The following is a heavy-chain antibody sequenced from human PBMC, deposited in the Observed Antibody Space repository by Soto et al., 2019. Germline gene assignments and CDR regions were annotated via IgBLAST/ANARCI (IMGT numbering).Heavy chain of an antibody. D-gene: IGHD3-16*01. J-gene: IGHJ4*02. CDR1: GGPFPNGGYY. V-gene: IGHV4-31*03. CDR3: ARGDSQVSSVFDY. Sequence: PSETLSLTCTVSGGPFPNGGYYWSWIRHEPGKGLEWIGYTHYSGDTSYTPSLRSRVTISTDTSKTQFSLRLRSVTSADTAVYYCARGDSQVSSVFDYWGQGRLVTAPQ. CDR2: THYSGDT.